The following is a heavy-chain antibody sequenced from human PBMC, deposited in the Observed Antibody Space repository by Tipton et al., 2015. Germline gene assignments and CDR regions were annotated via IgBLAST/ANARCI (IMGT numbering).Heavy chain of an antibody. CDR3: ARQGTVVVIGMSHYYYYGMDV. J-gene: IGHJ6*02. D-gene: IGHD2-21*01. CDR1: GGSIDSYY. V-gene: IGHV4-39*01. CDR2: LYFSGST. Sequence: TLSLTCTVSGGSIDSYYWAWIRQPPGKGLEWIGSLYFSGSTYYNPSLKSRVTISIDRFKNQFSLKLSSVTAADTAVYYCARQGTVVVIGMSHYYYYGMDVWGQGTTVTVSS.